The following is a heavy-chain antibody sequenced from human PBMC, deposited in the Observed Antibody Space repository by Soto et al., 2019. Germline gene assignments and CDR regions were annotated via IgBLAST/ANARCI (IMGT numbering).Heavy chain of an antibody. CDR2: ISAYNGNT. V-gene: IGHV1-18*01. Sequence: QVQLVQSGAEVKKPGASVKVSCKASGYTFTSYGISWVRQAPGQGLEWMGWISAYNGNTNYAQKLQGRVTMTTATSTSTAYMELRSLRSDDTGVYYCARDQTYCSGGSCYQNPVDFDYWGQGTLVTVSS. J-gene: IGHJ4*02. D-gene: IGHD2-15*01. CDR3: ARDQTYCSGGSCYQNPVDFDY. CDR1: GYTFTSYG.